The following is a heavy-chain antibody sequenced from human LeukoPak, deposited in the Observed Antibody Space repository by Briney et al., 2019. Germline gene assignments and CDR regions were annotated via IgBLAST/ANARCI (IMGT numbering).Heavy chain of an antibody. CDR1: GFTFNSYW. J-gene: IGHJ4*02. V-gene: IGHV3-23*01. D-gene: IGHD1-26*01. CDR3: AKKGATTGDFDY. Sequence: GGSLRLSCEVSGFTFNSYWMDWVRQAPGKGPEWVSAISGSGGDTYYADSVKGRFTISRDNSKNTLYLQMNSLRAEDTAVYYCAKKGATTGDFDYWGQGTLVTVSS. CDR2: ISGSGGDT.